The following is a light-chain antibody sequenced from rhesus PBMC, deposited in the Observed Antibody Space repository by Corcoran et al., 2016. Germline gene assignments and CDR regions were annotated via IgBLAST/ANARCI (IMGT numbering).Light chain of an antibody. CDR2: KAS. V-gene: IGKV1-22*01. Sequence: DIQMTQSQSSLSASVGDTVTISCRASQSISSWLAWYQQKPGKAPKLLNYKASSLQRGVPSMVTGSGSVTDFTLTISYLQSEDFATYYCQQYTSRPYSFGQGAKVEIK. CDR1: QSISSW. CDR3: QQYTSRPYS. J-gene: IGKJ2*01.